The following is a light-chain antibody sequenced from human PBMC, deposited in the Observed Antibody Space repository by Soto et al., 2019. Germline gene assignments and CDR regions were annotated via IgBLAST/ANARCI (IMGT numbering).Light chain of an antibody. CDR3: QKYNSAPYT. CDR2: AAS. J-gene: IGKJ2*01. CDR1: QSISNY. Sequence: DIQMTQSPSSLSASVGDRVTITCRASQSISNYLNWYQQKPGKAPKILVSAASSLRSGVPSRFTGGGSGTDFTLSINSLQPDDYATYYCQKYNSAPYTFGQGTKLEIK. V-gene: IGKV1-39*01.